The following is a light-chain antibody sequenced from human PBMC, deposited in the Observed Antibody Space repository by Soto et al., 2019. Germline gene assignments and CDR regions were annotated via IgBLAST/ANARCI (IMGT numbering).Light chain of an antibody. V-gene: IGLV1-44*01. CDR3: AGWDDSLNGPV. Sequence: QSVLTQPPSASGTPGQRVTISCSGSSSNIGRNTVNWYQQLPGTAPKLLIYSNNQRPSGVPDRFSGSKSGTSGSLAISGLQSEDEADYYCAGWDDSLNGPVFGGGTKLTV. CDR2: SNN. CDR1: SSNIGRNT. J-gene: IGLJ2*01.